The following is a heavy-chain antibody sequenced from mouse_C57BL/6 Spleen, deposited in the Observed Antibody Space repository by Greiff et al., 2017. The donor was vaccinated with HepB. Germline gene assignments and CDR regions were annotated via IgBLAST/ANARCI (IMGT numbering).Heavy chain of an antibody. CDR2: IDPEDGDT. V-gene: IGHV14-1*01. CDR3: TASITTVVATDYAMDY. Sequence: VQLQQSGAELVRPGASVKLSCTASGFNIKDYYMHWVKQRPEQGLEWIGRIDPEDGDTEYAPKFQGKATMTADTSSNTAYLQLSSLTSEDTAVYYCTASITTVVATDYAMDYWGQGTSVTVSS. D-gene: IGHD1-1*01. CDR1: GFNIKDYY. J-gene: IGHJ4*01.